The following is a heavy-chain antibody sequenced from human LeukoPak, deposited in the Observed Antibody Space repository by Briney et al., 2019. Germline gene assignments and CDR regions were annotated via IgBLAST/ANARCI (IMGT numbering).Heavy chain of an antibody. CDR3: AKGSRGLYSSGWYVDY. Sequence: GGSLRLSCAASGFTFSSYAMSWVRQAPGKGLEWVSAISGGGAGTYYADSVKGRFSISRDNSKNTLYLQMNSLRGEDTAVYYCAKGSRGLYSSGWYVDYWGQGTLVTVSS. CDR1: GFTFSSYA. D-gene: IGHD6-19*01. J-gene: IGHJ4*02. CDR2: ISGGGAGT. V-gene: IGHV3-23*01.